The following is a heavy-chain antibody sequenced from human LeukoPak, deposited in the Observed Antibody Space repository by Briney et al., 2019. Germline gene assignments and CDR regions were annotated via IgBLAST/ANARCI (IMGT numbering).Heavy chain of an antibody. J-gene: IGHJ5*02. Sequence: GGSLRLSCAASGFTVSSNYMSWVRQAPGKGLEWVSAISGSGGSTYYADSVKGRFTISRDNSKNTLYLQMNSLRAEDTAVYYCANLGPRGTSNWFDPWGQGTLVTVSS. CDR3: ANLGPRGTSNWFDP. D-gene: IGHD1-26*01. CDR2: ISGSGGST. V-gene: IGHV3-23*01. CDR1: GFTVSSNY.